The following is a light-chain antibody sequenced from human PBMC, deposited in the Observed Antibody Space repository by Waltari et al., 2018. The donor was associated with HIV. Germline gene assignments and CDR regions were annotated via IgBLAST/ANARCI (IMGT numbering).Light chain of an antibody. Sequence: EIVMTQSPATLSVSPGERATLSCRASQSVSSNFSWCQQQPGQPPTLLLYCASTSATGSPARLSGSGSGTEFTLTISSLQSEDFAVYYCQQHHNRPRWTFGQGTKVEIK. CDR2: CAS. J-gene: IGKJ1*01. CDR1: QSVSSN. CDR3: QQHHNRPRWT. V-gene: IGKV3-15*01.